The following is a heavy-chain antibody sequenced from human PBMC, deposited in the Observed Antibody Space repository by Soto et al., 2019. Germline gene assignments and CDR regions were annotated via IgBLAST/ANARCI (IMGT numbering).Heavy chain of an antibody. V-gene: IGHV1-3*01. CDR3: ATQILGYCSGGSCYSTYFDY. Sequence: ASVKVCCKASGYTFTSYAMHWVRQAPGQRLEWMGWINAGNGNTKYSQKFQGRVTITRDTSASTAYMELSSLRSEDTAVYYCATQILGYCSGGSCYSTYFDYWGQGTLVTVSS. J-gene: IGHJ4*02. CDR1: GYTFTSYA. CDR2: INAGNGNT. D-gene: IGHD2-15*01.